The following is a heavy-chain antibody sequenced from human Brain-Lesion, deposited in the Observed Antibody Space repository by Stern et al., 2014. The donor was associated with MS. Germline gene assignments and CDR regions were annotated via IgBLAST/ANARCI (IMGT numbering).Heavy chain of an antibody. J-gene: IGHJ6*02. CDR1: GGSISSGGYY. CDR3: ARGRVVPGFQYYATDV. CDR2: IFNSGRT. V-gene: IGHV4-61*02. Sequence: VQLEESGPGLVKPSQTLSLSCTVSGGSISSGGYYWSWIRQPAGKGLEWIGRIFNSGRTSYNPSLKSRFPISITPSKTQFSLRLNSMTAADTAVYYCARGRVVPGFQYYATDVWGQGTTVIVSS. D-gene: IGHD2-2*01.